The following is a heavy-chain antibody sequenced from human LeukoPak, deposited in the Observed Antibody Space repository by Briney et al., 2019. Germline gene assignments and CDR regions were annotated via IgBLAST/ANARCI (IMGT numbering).Heavy chain of an antibody. V-gene: IGHV3-30-3*01. D-gene: IGHD6-13*01. CDR2: ISYDGSNK. CDR3: ARVHLAAAGPFDY. CDR1: GFTFSSYA. J-gene: IGHJ4*02. Sequence: GGSLRLSCAASGFTFSSYAMHWVRQAPGKGLEWVAVISYDGSNKCYTDSVKGRFTISRDNSKNTLYLQMNSLRAEDTAVYYCARVHLAAAGPFDYWGQGTLVTVSS.